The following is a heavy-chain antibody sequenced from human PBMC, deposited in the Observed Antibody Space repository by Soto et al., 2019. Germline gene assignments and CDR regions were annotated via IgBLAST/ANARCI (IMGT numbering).Heavy chain of an antibody. CDR1: GYTFTNYG. Sequence: VASVKVSCKASGYTFTNYGISWVRQAPGQGLEWLGWISAYNGNTNYAQKLQGRVTMTTDTSTSTAYMELRSLRSDDTAVYYCARDGIAVAGTVGPNYWGQGTLVTVSS. D-gene: IGHD6-19*01. CDR3: ARDGIAVAGTVGPNY. V-gene: IGHV1-18*01. J-gene: IGHJ4*02. CDR2: ISAYNGNT.